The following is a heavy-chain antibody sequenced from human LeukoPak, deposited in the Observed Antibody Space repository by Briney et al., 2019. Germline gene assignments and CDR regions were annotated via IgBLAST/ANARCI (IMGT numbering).Heavy chain of an antibody. J-gene: IGHJ4*02. D-gene: IGHD6-19*01. V-gene: IGHV1-46*01. CDR3: ARDNLSSGYVGGTFDY. CDR2: INPSGGST. CDR1: GYTFTSYY. Sequence: GASVKVSCKASGYTFTSYYMHWVRQAPGQGLEWMGIINPSGGSTSYAQKFQGRVTMTRDTSTSTVYMELSSLRSEDTAVYYCARDNLSSGYVGGTFDYWGQGTLVTVSS.